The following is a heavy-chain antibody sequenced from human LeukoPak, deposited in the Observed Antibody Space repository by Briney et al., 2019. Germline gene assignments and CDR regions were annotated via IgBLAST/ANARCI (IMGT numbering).Heavy chain of an antibody. Sequence: SGESLKISWKGSEXSFATYWFGWVRQMPGQGLESMGIIFPGDSDTRYSPSFQGQVTISADKSISTAYLQWSSLMASDTAIYYCASEYCSGGNCYFDYWGQGTLVTVSS. V-gene: IGHV5-51*01. J-gene: IGHJ4*02. CDR3: ASEYCSGGNCYFDY. CDR2: IFPGDSDT. D-gene: IGHD2-15*01. CDR1: EXSFATYW.